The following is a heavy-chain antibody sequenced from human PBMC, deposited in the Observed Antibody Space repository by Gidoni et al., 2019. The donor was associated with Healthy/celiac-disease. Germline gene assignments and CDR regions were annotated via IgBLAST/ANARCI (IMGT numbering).Heavy chain of an antibody. D-gene: IGHD3-3*01. V-gene: IGHV4-30-2*01. CDR3: ARVHYDFWSGYYSGWFDP. CDR2: IHHSGSS. J-gene: IGHJ5*02. CDR1: GGSISSGGYS. Sequence: QLQLQESGSGLVKPSQTLSLTCAVSGGSISSGGYSWSWIRQPPGKGLEWIGYIHHSGSSYYTPSLKSRVTISLVRSKNQFSLKLSSVTAADTAVYYCARVHYDFWSGYYSGWFDPWGQGTLVTVSS.